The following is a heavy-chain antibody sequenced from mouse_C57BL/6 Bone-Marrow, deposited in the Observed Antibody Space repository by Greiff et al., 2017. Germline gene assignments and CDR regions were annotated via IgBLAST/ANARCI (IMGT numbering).Heavy chain of an antibody. CDR3: ANTTVVDPLDY. CDR2: IYPRSGNT. Sequence: VKLMESGAELARPGASVKLSCKASGYTFTSYGISWVKQRTGQGLEWIGEIYPRSGNTYYNEKFKGKATLTADKSSSTAYMELRSLTSEDSAVYFCANTTVVDPLDYWGQGTTLTVSS. CDR1: GYTFTSYG. J-gene: IGHJ2*01. V-gene: IGHV1-81*01. D-gene: IGHD1-1*01.